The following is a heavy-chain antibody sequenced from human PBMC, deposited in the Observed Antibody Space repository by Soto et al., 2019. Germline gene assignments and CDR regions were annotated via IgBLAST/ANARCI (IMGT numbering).Heavy chain of an antibody. CDR1: GGSISSSSYY. D-gene: IGHD5-18*01. Sequence: QLQLQESGPGLVKPSETLSLTCTVSGGSISSSSYYWGWIRQPPGKGLEWIGSIYYSGSTYYNPSLKSRVTISVDTSKNQFSLKLSSVTAADTAVYYCARLSGYSYGPATDYWGQGTLVTVSS. CDR2: IYYSGST. V-gene: IGHV4-39*01. CDR3: ARLSGYSYGPATDY. J-gene: IGHJ4*02.